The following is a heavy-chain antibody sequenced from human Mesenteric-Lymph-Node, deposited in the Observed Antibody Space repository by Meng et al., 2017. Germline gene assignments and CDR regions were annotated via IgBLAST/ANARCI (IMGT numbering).Heavy chain of an antibody. CDR3: ARGQTLGYSSGQTPRDYYYYYGMDV. D-gene: IGHD6-19*01. J-gene: IGHJ6*02. CDR2: IRSKANSYAT. V-gene: IGHV3-73*01. Sequence: GGSLRLSCAASGFTFSGSAMHWVRQASGKGLEWVGRIRSKANSYATAYAASVKGRFTISRDNAKNSLYMQMNSQRAEDTAVYYCARGQTLGYSSGQTPRDYYYYYGMDVWGQGTTVTVSS. CDR1: GFTFSGSA.